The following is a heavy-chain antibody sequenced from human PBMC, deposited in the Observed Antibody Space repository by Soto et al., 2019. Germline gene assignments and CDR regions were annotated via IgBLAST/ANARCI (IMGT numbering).Heavy chain of an antibody. D-gene: IGHD3-10*01. V-gene: IGHV4-59*01. CDR1: GGSISSYY. Sequence: SETLSLTCTVSGGSISSYYWSWIRQPPGKGLEWIGYIYYSGSTNYNPSLKSRVTISVDTSKNQFSLKLSSVTAADTAVYYCARAPGVTMVWGVIIVVQPEYYIDYWGQGTLVTVSS. CDR2: IYYSGST. CDR3: ARAPGVTMVWGVIIVVQPEYYIDY. J-gene: IGHJ4*02.